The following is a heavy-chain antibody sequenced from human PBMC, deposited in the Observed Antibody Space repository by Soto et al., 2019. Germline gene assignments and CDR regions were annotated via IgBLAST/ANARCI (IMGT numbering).Heavy chain of an antibody. J-gene: IGHJ6*02. CDR1: GFTFSSYA. V-gene: IGHV3-30-3*01. CDR2: ISYDGSDK. CDR3: ARDLDCGGDCYFPGIYYYYYGMDV. D-gene: IGHD2-21*02. Sequence: GGSLRLSCAASGFTFSSYAMHWVRQAPGKGLEWVAVISYDGSDKYYADSVKGRFTISRDNSKNTLYLQMNSLRAEDTAVYYCARDLDCGGDCYFPGIYYYYYGMDVWGQGTTVTVSS.